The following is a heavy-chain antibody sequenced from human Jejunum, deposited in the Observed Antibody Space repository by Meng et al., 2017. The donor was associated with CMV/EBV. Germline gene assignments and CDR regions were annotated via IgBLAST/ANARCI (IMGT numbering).Heavy chain of an antibody. J-gene: IGHJ4*02. CDR3: AKGEGRPHYYFDY. Sequence: VYGLTVNSIYLSWVRQAPGKGLEWVSTIYTGGSTFYTDSVEGRFVISRDTSKNTLYLQMNSLRPEDTAIYYCAKGEGRPHYYFDYWGQGTLVTVS. CDR1: GLTVNSIY. CDR2: IYTGGST. D-gene: IGHD1-26*01. V-gene: IGHV3-53*01.